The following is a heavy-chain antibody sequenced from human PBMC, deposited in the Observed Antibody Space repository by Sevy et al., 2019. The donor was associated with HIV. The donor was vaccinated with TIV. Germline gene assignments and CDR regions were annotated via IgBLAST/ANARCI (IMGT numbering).Heavy chain of an antibody. V-gene: IGHV4-59*01. CDR1: GGPISGYY. J-gene: IGHJ4*02. Sequence: SETLSLTCTVSGGPISGYYWNWIRQSPGKGLEWIGYIYSSGSTNYNPSLKSRVTISVDTSKKQFSLKLISVTAADTAVYYCAREAATTGEFDYWGQGTLVTVSS. CDR2: IYSSGST. CDR3: AREAATTGEFDY. D-gene: IGHD1-26*01.